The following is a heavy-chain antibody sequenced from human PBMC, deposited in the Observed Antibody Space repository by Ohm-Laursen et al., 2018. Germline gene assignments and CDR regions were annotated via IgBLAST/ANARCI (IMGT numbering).Heavy chain of an antibody. CDR1: GAPISTHY. CDR2: IYYSGTT. CDR3: ARRGHAFDI. V-gene: IGHV4-59*11. Sequence: ALSLTCTVSGAPISTHYWSWIRQPPGKGLEWIGYIYYSGTTNYNPSLKSRVTISLSTSKNQFSLKLSSVTAADTAVYYCARRGHAFDIWGQGTMVTVPS. J-gene: IGHJ3*02.